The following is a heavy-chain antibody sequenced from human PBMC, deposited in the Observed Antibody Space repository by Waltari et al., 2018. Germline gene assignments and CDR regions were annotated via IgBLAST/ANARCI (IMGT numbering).Heavy chain of an antibody. Sequence: EVQLLESGGGLVQTGGSLRLSCAASGFTVSCYAMSWVRQAPGKGPEWVSVISGTSATTHYADSVKGRFTISRDNSKNTLYLQMNSLRVEDTAVYYCAKDRSFMPGSWHPLDYWGQGALVTVSS. CDR3: AKDRSFMPGSWHPLDY. CDR1: GFTVSCYA. CDR2: ISGTSATT. J-gene: IGHJ4*02. D-gene: IGHD6-13*01. V-gene: IGHV3-23*01.